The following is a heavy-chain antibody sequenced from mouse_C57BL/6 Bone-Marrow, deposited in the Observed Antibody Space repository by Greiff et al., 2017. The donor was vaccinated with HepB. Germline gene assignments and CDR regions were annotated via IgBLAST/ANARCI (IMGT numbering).Heavy chain of an antibody. CDR2: IDPENGDT. CDR1: GFNIKDDY. Sequence: EVMLVESGAELVRPGASVKLSCTASGFNIKDDYMHWVKQRPEQGLEWIGWIDPENGDTEYASKFQGKATITADTSSNTAYLQLSSLTSEDTAVYYCTTVVGPMDYWGQGTSVTVSS. V-gene: IGHV14-4*01. D-gene: IGHD1-1*01. J-gene: IGHJ4*01. CDR3: TTVVGPMDY.